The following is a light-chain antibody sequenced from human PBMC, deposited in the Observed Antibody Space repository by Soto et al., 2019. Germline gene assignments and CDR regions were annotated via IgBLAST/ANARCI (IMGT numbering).Light chain of an antibody. CDR2: EVT. V-gene: IGLV2-23*02. CDR1: NSEIGSYNV. Sequence: QSVLTQPASVSGSPGQSITISCTGTNSEIGSYNVVSWYEQHPGKAPKLIIYEVTKRPSGVSNRFSGSKSGNTASLTISGLQTEDEADYYCCSYAGNNVFVFGTGTKVTVL. CDR3: CSYAGNNVFV. J-gene: IGLJ1*01.